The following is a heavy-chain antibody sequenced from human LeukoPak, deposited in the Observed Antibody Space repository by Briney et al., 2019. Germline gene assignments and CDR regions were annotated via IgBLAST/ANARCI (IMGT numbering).Heavy chain of an antibody. J-gene: IGHJ4*02. CDR2: IFFTGRT. CDR3: ARDRASGMDF. D-gene: IGHD3-10*01. Sequence: SQTLSLTCTVPGYSVNSGAHYWSWIRQYPGKGLEWIGQIFFTGRTDYNPSPKSRLTISIDTSKNQFSMELSSVSVADTATYFCARDRASGMDFWGQGTLVTVSS. V-gene: IGHV4-31*03. CDR1: GYSVNSGAHY.